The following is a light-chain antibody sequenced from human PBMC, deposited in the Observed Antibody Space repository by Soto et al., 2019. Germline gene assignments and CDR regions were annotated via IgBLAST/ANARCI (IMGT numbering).Light chain of an antibody. CDR2: TNN. J-gene: IGLJ1*01. CDR3: AAWDDSLNGLYV. V-gene: IGLV1-44*01. CDR1: SSNIGSNT. Sequence: QSVLTQPPSASVTPGQRVTISCSGRSSNIGSNTVNWYQQLPGTAPKLLIYTNNQRPSGVPDRFSGSKSGTSASLAISGLQSEDEADYYCAAWDDSLNGLYVFGTGTKLTVL.